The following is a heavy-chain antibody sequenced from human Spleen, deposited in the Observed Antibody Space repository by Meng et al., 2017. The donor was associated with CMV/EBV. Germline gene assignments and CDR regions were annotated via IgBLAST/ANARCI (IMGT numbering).Heavy chain of an antibody. D-gene: IGHD2-15*01. CDR3: ARVGGGPGGY. CDR1: GFTFRSNS. Sequence: EVQLSDAGEGMVKPGGSLILSCAASGFTFRSNSMNWVRQAPGKGLEWVSSISSSSSYIYYADSVKGRFTISRDNAKNSLYLQMNSLRAEDTAVYYCARVGGGPGGYWGQGTLVTVSS. J-gene: IGHJ4*02. CDR2: ISSSSSYI. V-gene: IGHV3-21*01.